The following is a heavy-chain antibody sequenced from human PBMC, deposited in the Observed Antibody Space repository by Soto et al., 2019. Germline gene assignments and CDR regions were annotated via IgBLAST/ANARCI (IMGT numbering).Heavy chain of an antibody. J-gene: IGHJ4*02. CDR1: GFTFSGYG. CDR3: AKRMTMVTNFDY. CDR2: IDGNGANT. V-gene: IGHV3-23*01. Sequence: EVQLLESGGGLVQPGGPLRLSCAASGFTFSGYGMSWVRQAPGKGLEWVSAIDGNGANTNYADSVKGRFTISRDNSKNTVYLQMNSLRAEDTAVYYCAKRMTMVTNFDYWGQGTLVTVSS. D-gene: IGHD4-17*01.